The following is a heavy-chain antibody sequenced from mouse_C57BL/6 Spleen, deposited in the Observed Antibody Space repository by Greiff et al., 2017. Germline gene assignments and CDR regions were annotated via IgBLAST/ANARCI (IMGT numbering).Heavy chain of an antibody. CDR1: GYTFTDYE. J-gene: IGHJ3*01. CDR2: IDPETGGT. D-gene: IGHD1-1*01. CDR3: TRDYYGTWFAY. Sequence: QVQLQQSGAELVRPGASVTLSCKASGYTFTDYEMHWVKQTPVHGLEWIGAIDPETGGTAYNQKCKGKAILTADKSSSTAYMELRSLTSEDSAVYYCTRDYYGTWFAYWGQGALVTVSA. V-gene: IGHV1-15*01.